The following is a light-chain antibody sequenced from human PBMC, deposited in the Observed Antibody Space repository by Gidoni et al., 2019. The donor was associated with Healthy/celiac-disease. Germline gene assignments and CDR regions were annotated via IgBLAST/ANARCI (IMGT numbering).Light chain of an antibody. V-gene: IGKV3-11*01. CDR2: DAS. Sequence: EIVLTQSPATLSLSPGERATLSCRESQGVSSYLTWYQQKPGQAPRLLIYDASNRATGIPARFSGNGSGTDFTLTISSLEPEDFAVYYCQQRSNWPRLTFGGWTKVEIK. CDR1: QGVSSY. CDR3: QQRSNWPRLT. J-gene: IGKJ4*01.